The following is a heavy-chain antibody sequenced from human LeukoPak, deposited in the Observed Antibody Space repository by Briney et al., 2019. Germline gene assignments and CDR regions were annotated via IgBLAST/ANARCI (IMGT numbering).Heavy chain of an antibody. D-gene: IGHD3-10*01. J-gene: IGHJ4*02. CDR1: GGSISSSRYY. Sequence: SETLSLTCTVSGGSISSSRYYWAWIRQTPGKGLEWIGSIHYSGRTYYNPSLKSRVTISVDTSKNQFSLKLSSVTAADTAVYYCARFNGRGVSNDYWGQGTLVTVSA. CDR3: ARFNGRGVSNDY. CDR2: IHYSGRT. V-gene: IGHV4-39*07.